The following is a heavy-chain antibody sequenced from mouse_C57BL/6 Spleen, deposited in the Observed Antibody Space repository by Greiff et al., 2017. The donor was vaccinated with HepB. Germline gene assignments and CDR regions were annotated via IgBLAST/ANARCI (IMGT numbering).Heavy chain of an antibody. CDR2: INPSTGGT. CDR1: GYSFTGYY. Sequence: EVMLVESGPELVKPGASVKISCKASGYSFTGYYMNWVKQSPEKSLEWIGEINPSTGGTTYNQKFKAKATLTVDKSSSTAYMQLKSLTSEDSAVYYCARRYDYPYFDYWGQGTTLTVSS. D-gene: IGHD2-4*01. J-gene: IGHJ2*01. CDR3: ARRYDYPYFDY. V-gene: IGHV1-42*01.